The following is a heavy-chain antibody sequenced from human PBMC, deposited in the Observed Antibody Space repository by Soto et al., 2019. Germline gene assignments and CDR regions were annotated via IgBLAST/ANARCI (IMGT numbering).Heavy chain of an antibody. J-gene: IGHJ4*02. V-gene: IGHV4-31*03. CDR3: ERATYYYDSSGYQTSLFDY. CDR2: IYYSVST. CDR1: GGSISSGTHY. D-gene: IGHD3-22*01. Sequence: SDTLSLTCTVSGGSISSGTHYCSWIRQHLGKGLEWIGYIYYSVSTYYNPALKSRVTISVDTSKNQFSLKLSSVTTADTAVYYCERATYYYDSSGYQTSLFDYWGQGTLVTVSS.